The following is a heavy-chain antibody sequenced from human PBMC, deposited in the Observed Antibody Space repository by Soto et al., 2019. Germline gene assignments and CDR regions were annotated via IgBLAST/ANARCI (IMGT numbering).Heavy chain of an antibody. CDR1: GFTFSSYA. D-gene: IGHD3-9*01. Sequence: GGSLRLSCAASGFTFSSYAMSWVRQAPGKGLEWVSAISGSGGSTYYADSVKGRFTISRDNSKNTLYLQMNSLRAEDTAVYYCAKRVTYYDILTGYPSYGMDVWGQGTTVTVSS. CDR3: AKRVTYYDILTGYPSYGMDV. CDR2: ISGSGGST. V-gene: IGHV3-23*01. J-gene: IGHJ6*02.